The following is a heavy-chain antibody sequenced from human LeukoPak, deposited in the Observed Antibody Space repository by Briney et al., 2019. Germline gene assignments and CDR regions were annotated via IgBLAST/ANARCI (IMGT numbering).Heavy chain of an antibody. CDR3: ARDGYGNNYMDV. Sequence: GGSLRLSCAASGFIFSSNFMSWVRQAPGKGLEWVSVIYSGGTTYYADSVKGRFTISRDNSKNTLSLQMNSLRAEDTAVYYCARDGYGNNYMDVWGKGTTVTVSS. V-gene: IGHV3-53*01. D-gene: IGHD1/OR15-1a*01. J-gene: IGHJ6*03. CDR2: IYSGGTT. CDR1: GFIFSSNF.